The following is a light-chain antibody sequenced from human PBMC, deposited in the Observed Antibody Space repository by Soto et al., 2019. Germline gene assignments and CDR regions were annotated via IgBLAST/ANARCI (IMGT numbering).Light chain of an antibody. V-gene: IGKV3-20*01. CDR1: QSVSTSQ. CDR3: QQYGGSPRT. CDR2: GAS. Sequence: EIVLTQSPGTLSLSPGERATLSCRASQSVSTSQLAWYQQKPGQAPRLLIFGASSRATGIPDRLRGSGSGTDFTLTISRLEPEDFAVYYCQQYGGSPRTFGQGTKVEIK. J-gene: IGKJ1*01.